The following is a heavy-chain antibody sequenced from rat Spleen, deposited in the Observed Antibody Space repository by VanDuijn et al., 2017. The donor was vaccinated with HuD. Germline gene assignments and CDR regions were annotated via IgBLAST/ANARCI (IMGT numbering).Heavy chain of an antibody. J-gene: IGHJ1*01. CDR2: IINVGDNI. V-gene: IGHV5S13*01. Sequence: EVQLVESGGGLVEPGRSLKVSCVGSEFAFTDYDMAWVRQAPTKGLEWVASIINVGDNIHYQDSVKGRFTISRDNAQNTLYLQMNSLKSEDTATYYCARGGRWYFDFWGPGTMVTVSS. D-gene: IGHD1-11*01. CDR1: EFAFTDYD. CDR3: ARGGRWYFDF.